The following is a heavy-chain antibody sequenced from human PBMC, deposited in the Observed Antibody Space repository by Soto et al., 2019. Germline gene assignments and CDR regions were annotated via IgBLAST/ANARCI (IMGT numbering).Heavy chain of an antibody. CDR3: AANPSHTYYYGSSGYPMAFDI. D-gene: IGHD3-22*01. V-gene: IGHV1-58*01. CDR2: IVVGSGNT. CDR1: GFTFTSSA. Sequence: GASVKVSCKASGFTFTSSAVQWVRQARGQRLEWIGWIVVGSGNTDYAQKFQERVTITRDMSTSTAYMELSSLRSEDTAVYYCAANPSHTYYYGSSGYPMAFDIWGQGTMVTVSS. J-gene: IGHJ3*02.